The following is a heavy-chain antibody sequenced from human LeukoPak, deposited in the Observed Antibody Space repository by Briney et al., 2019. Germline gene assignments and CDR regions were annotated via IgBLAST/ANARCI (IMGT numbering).Heavy chain of an antibody. V-gene: IGHV4-39*01. CDR3: PRRWDSSGWFGH. CDR1: GGSISSSGYY. D-gene: IGHD6-19*01. CDR2: IYYSGST. J-gene: IGHJ4*02. Sequence: SETLSLTCTVSGGSISSSGYYWGWIRQPPGKGREWIGSIYYSGSTYYNPSLKSRVTIFVDTSKNQFSLELNSVTAADTAVYYCPRRWDSSGWFGHWGQGTLTTVSS.